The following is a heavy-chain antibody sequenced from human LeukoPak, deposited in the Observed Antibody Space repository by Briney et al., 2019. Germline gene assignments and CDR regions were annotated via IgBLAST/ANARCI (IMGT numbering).Heavy chain of an antibody. J-gene: IGHJ4*02. CDR3: ARSITIFGVVISHYYFDY. Sequence: PGGSLRLSCAASGFTFSSYSMNWVRQAPGKGLEWVSSISSSSSYIYYADSVKGRFTISRDNAKNSLYLQMNSLRAEDMAVYYCARSITIFGVVISHYYFDYWGQGTLVTVSS. CDR1: GFTFSSYS. CDR2: ISSSSSYI. D-gene: IGHD3-3*01. V-gene: IGHV3-21*01.